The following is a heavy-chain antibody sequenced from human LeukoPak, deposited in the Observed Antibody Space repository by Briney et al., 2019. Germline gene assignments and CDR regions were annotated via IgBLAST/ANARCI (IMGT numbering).Heavy chain of an antibody. J-gene: IGHJ4*02. Sequence: GGSLRLSCAASGFTFKTYAMSWVRQAPGKGLERVSGIRSSGDSTYYADSVKGRFTISRDNSRNTLYLQMNSLSAEDTAVYYCAKEVRESAWFYFDYWGQGTLATVSS. CDR2: IRSSGDST. D-gene: IGHD3-10*01. CDR3: AKEVRESAWFYFDY. CDR1: GFTFKTYA. V-gene: IGHV3-23*01.